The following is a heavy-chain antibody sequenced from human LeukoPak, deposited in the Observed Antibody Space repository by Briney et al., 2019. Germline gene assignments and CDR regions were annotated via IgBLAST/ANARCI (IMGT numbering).Heavy chain of an antibody. Sequence: PGGSLRLSCAVSGFTFSNFAMSWVRQAPGKGLEWVSAISGSGVSAYYRDSVKGRLTISRDNSKNTLLLQMNGLTAEDMAVYYCAKSRQDTAMINYYFDYWGQGTLVTVSS. CDR2: ISGSGVSA. V-gene: IGHV3-23*01. D-gene: IGHD5-18*01. CDR3: AKSRQDTAMINYYFDY. J-gene: IGHJ4*02. CDR1: GFTFSNFA.